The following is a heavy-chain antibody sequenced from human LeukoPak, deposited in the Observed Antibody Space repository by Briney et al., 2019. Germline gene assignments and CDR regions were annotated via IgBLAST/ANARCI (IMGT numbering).Heavy chain of an antibody. J-gene: IGHJ4*02. Sequence: GGSLRLSCALSGFNDITTHMTWVRQAPGKGLEWVSFIYSGGGTDYAESVKGRFTISRDNSKNALYLQMNSLRVEDTAMFYCARPPYNWGQGTLVTVSS. V-gene: IGHV3-53*01. CDR3: ARPPYN. CDR1: GFNDITTH. CDR2: IYSGGGT. D-gene: IGHD1-14*01.